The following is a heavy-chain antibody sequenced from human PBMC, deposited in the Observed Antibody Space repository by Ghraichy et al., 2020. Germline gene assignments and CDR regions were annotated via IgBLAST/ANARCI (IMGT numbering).Heavy chain of an antibody. Sequence: GGSLRLSCAASGFTVSSNYMSWVRQAPGKGLEWVSVIYSGGSTYYADSVKGRFTISRDNSKNTLYLQMNSLRAEDTAVYYCARGGTAMVTPYYDSSGYHYNRDYWGQGTLVTVSS. CDR1: GFTVSSNY. CDR3: ARGGTAMVTPYYDSSGYHYNRDY. J-gene: IGHJ4*02. V-gene: IGHV3-53*01. CDR2: IYSGGST. D-gene: IGHD3-22*01.